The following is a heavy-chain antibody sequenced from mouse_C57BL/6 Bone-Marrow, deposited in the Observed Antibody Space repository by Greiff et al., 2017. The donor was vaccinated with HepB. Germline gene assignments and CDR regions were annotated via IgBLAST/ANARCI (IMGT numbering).Heavy chain of an antibody. Sequence: EVKLVESGGGLVQPKGSLKLSCAASGFSFNTYAMNWVRQAPGKGLEWVARIRSKSNNYATYYADSVKDRFTISRDDSESMLYLQMNNLKTEDTAMYYCVRGGGTTVDYWGQGTTLTVSS. CDR3: VRGGGTTVDY. CDR1: GFSFNTYA. J-gene: IGHJ2*01. V-gene: IGHV10-1*01. CDR2: IRSKSNNYAT. D-gene: IGHD1-1*01.